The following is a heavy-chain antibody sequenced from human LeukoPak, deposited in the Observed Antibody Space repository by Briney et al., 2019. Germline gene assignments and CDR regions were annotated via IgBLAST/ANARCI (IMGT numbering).Heavy chain of an antibody. J-gene: IGHJ3*02. CDR2: IKQDGSEK. CDR3: ARPGRADAFDI. Sequence: GGSLRLSCAASGFTFSGYWMSWVRQAPGKGLEWVANIKQDGSEKHYVHSVKGQFTIFRDNAKNSLYLQMNSLRAEDTAVYYCARPGRADAFDIWGQGTMVTVSA. V-gene: IGHV3-7*04. CDR1: GFTFSGYW.